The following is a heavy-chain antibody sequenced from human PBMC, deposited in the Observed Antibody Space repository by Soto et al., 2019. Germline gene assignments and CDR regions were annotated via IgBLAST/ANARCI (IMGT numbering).Heavy chain of an antibody. Sequence: QPGGSLRLSCAASGFSFSDYAMSWVRQAPGKGLEWVSVISESGGSTHYADSVRGRFTVSRDNSKNSLSLRMNSLRDEDTAVYFCAKRSPYSSGWYSPIFDYWGQGALVTVSS. J-gene: IGHJ4*02. D-gene: IGHD6-13*01. CDR1: GFSFSDYA. CDR2: ISESGGST. CDR3: AKRSPYSSGWYSPIFDY. V-gene: IGHV3-23*01.